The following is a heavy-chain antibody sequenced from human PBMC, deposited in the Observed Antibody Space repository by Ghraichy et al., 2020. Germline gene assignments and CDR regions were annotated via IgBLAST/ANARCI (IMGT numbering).Heavy chain of an antibody. Sequence: GGSLRLSCAASGFTFSSHSMNWVRQAPGKGLEWVSSVSGSSTYIHYAGSVKGRFTISRDNAKNSLYLQMNSLRAEDTAIYYCAKILVSAATDDAFDLWGQGTMVTVSS. CDR3: AKILVSAATDDAFDL. CDR1: GFTFSSHS. J-gene: IGHJ3*01. D-gene: IGHD2/OR15-2a*01. V-gene: IGHV3-21*03. CDR2: VSGSSTYI.